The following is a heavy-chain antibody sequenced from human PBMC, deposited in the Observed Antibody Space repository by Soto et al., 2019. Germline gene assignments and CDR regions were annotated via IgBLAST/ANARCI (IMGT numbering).Heavy chain of an antibody. Sequence: GGSLRLSCAASGFTFSDHYMDWVRQAPGKGLEWVGRSRNKANSYTTEYAASVKGRFTISRDDSKNSLYLQMNSLETEDTAMYYCARDFSHGASYYFDYWGQGALVTVSS. CDR2: SRNKANSYTT. D-gene: IGHD1-26*01. J-gene: IGHJ4*02. CDR3: ARDFSHGASYYFDY. V-gene: IGHV3-72*01. CDR1: GFTFSDHY.